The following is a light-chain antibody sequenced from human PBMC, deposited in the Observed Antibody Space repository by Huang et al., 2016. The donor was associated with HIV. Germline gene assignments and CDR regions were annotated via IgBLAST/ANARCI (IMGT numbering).Light chain of an antibody. CDR1: QDISHY. CDR3: QQYHNLPLT. CDR2: DAS. Sequence: DIQVTQSPSSLSASVGDRVNITCQASQDISHYLNWYQQKSGKAPKLLIYDASNLETGVPSTFSGSGSGTDFSFTISSLQPEDVATYFCQQYHNLPLTFGGGTTVEIK. V-gene: IGKV1-33*01. J-gene: IGKJ4*01.